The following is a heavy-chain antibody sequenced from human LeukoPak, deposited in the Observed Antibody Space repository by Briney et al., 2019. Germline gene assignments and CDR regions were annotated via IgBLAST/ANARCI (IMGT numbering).Heavy chain of an antibody. V-gene: IGHV3-74*01. CDR1: GFSFGNHV. J-gene: IGHJ4*02. CDR2: INSDGITT. D-gene: IGHD3-3*01. Sequence: GGSLRLSCAASGFSFGNHVMHWVRQAPGKGLAWVSRINSDGITTRYADAAEGRFTISRDNAKNTLYLQMNDLRGDDTAVYYCARAYYDIWSGYFFMHYWGQGTLVSVSS. CDR3: ARAYYDIWSGYFFMHY.